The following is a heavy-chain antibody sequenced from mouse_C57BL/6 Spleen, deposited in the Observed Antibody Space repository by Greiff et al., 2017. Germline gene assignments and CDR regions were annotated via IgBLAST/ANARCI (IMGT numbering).Heavy chain of an antibody. CDR3: ARPGSSSYWYFDV. D-gene: IGHD1-1*01. Sequence: EVQLQQSGPELVKPGASVKIPCKASGYTFTDYNMDWVKQSHGKSLEWIGDINPNNGGTDYNQKFKGKATLTVDKSSSTAYMELRSLTSEDAAVYYCARPGSSSYWYFDVWGKGTTVTVSS. V-gene: IGHV1-18*01. J-gene: IGHJ1*03. CDR2: INPNNGGT. CDR1: GYTFTDYN.